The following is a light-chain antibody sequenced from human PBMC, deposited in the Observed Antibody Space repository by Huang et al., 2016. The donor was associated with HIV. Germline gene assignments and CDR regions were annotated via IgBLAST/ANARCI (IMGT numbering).Light chain of an antibody. CDR1: QGINSY. CDR3: QQYYSYPRT. CDR2: AAS. Sequence: AIRMTQSPSSLSASTGDRVTITCRASQGINSYLAWYQQKPGKAPKLLIYAASTLQSGVPSRFSGSGSGTDFTLTISCLQSEDFATYYCQQYYSYPRTFGGGTKVEIK. J-gene: IGKJ4*01. V-gene: IGKV1-8*01.